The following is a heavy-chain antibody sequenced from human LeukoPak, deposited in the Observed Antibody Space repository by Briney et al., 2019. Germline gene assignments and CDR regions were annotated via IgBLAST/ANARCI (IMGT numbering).Heavy chain of an antibody. CDR2: IRGDGYDT. CDR3: ARDLVLGSGSDDY. J-gene: IGHJ4*02. Sequence: GGSLRLSCEASGFTFSTHWMHWVRQVPGKGLVWVSRIRGDGYDTNYADSVRGRSTISRDNVKNTLYLQMSSLRADDTAVYYCARDLVLGSGSDDYWGQGTLVTVSS. V-gene: IGHV3-74*01. CDR1: GFTFSTHW. D-gene: IGHD3-10*01.